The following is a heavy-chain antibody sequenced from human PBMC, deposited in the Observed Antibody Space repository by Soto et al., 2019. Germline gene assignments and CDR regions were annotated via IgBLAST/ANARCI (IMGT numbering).Heavy chain of an antibody. CDR3: AKDWFYTIDS. CDR2: INSDGSSK. J-gene: IGHJ4*02. V-gene: IGHV3-74*01. CDR1: GFDFSNTW. D-gene: IGHD3-16*01. Sequence: PGGSLRLSCATSGFDFSNTWTHWVRQVPGKGLVWVSRINSDGSSKIYADSVKGRFTISRDNAKNTVYLQMSSLSVEDTAVYYCAKDWFYTIDSWGQGTPVTVSS.